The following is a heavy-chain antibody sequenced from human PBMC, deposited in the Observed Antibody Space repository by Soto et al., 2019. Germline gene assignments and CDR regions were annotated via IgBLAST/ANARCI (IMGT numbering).Heavy chain of an antibody. Sequence: PGGSLRLSCAASGFTFSSYAMSWVRQAPGRGLEWVSAINGSGGSTYYADSVKGRFTISRDNSKNTLYLQMNSLRAEDTAVYYCAKENDSSGYYGFDYWGQGTLVTVSS. CDR3: AKENDSSGYYGFDY. CDR2: INGSGGST. J-gene: IGHJ4*02. V-gene: IGHV3-23*01. D-gene: IGHD3-22*01. CDR1: GFTFSSYA.